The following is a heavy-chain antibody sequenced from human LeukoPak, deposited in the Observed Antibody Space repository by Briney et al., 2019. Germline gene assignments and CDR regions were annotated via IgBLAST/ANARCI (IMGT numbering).Heavy chain of an antibody. Sequence: PSQTLSLTCTVSGGSISSGSDYWSWIRQPAGKGLEWIGLIHPSGTTNTNPSLRSRVTISVATSKTQFSLKLSSVTAADPAVYYCAREKRTKGYYYSMDVWGKGTTVTVSS. V-gene: IGHV4-61*02. D-gene: IGHD2-8*01. J-gene: IGHJ6*03. CDR2: IHPSGTT. CDR1: GGSISSGSDY. CDR3: AREKRTKGYYYSMDV.